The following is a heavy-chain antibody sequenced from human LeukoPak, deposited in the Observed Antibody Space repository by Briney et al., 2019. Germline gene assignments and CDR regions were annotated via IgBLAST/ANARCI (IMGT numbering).Heavy chain of an antibody. CDR2: IGGNGDTS. V-gene: IGHV3-64*02. CDR1: GFTFYNYA. Sequence: GGSLRLSCVASGFTFYNYAMHWVRQAPGKGLEYVSAIGGNGDTSYYADSVKGRFTISRGNSKNTVYLQLGSLRTEDMAVYYCATRHEYSYPYWGQGTLVTVSS. J-gene: IGHJ4*02. D-gene: IGHD5-18*01. CDR3: ATRHEYSYPY.